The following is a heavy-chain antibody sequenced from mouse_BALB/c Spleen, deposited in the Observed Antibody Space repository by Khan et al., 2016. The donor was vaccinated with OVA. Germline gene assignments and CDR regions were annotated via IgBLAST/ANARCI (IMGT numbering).Heavy chain of an antibody. D-gene: IGHD1-1*01. J-gene: IGHJ2*01. CDR3: SRGNYYVYYFDY. Sequence: EVQLQESGPGLVKPSQSLSLTCTVTGYSITSGYAWNWIRQFPGNKLEWMGYISYSGVTSYTPSHKSRISINRDTSKNQFFLQLNSVTTEHTATYYCSRGNYYVYYFDYWGQGTTLTVSS. V-gene: IGHV3-2*02. CDR1: GYSITSGYA. CDR2: ISYSGVT.